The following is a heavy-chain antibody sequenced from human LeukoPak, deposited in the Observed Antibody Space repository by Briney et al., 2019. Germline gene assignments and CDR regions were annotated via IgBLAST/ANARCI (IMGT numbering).Heavy chain of an antibody. D-gene: IGHD1-14*01. CDR2: ISAYNGNT. CDR1: GYTFTSYG. CDR3: ARDPHPTNYYYYGMDV. J-gene: IGHJ6*02. V-gene: IGHV1-18*01. Sequence: GASVKVSCKASGYTFTSYGISWVRQAPGQGLEWMGWISAYNGNTNYAQKLQGRVTMTTDTSTSAAYMELSSLRSEDTAVYYCARDPHPTNYYYYGMDVWGQGTTVTVSS.